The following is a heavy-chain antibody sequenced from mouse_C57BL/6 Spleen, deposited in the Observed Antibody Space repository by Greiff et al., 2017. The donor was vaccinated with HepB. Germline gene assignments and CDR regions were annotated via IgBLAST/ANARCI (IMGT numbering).Heavy chain of an antibody. D-gene: IGHD2-5*01. V-gene: IGHV1-59*01. CDR1: GYTFTSYW. CDR2: IDPSDSYT. CDR3: ARPYYSNYYAMDY. Sequence: QVQLQQPGAELVRPGTSVKLSCKASGYTFTSYWMHWVKQRPGQGLEWIGVIDPSDSYTNYNQKFKGKATLTVDTSSSTAYMQLSSLTSEDSAVYYCARPYYSNYYAMDYWGQGTSVTVSS. J-gene: IGHJ4*01.